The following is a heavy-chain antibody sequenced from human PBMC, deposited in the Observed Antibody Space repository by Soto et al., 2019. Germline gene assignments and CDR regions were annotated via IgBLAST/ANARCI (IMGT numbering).Heavy chain of an antibody. Sequence: SETLSLTCTVSGGSISSYYWSWIRQPPGKGLEWIGYIYYSGSTNYNPSLKSRVTISVDTSKNQFSLKLSSVTAADTAVYYCARVGDSSGYFFDYWGQGTLVTVSS. CDR2: IYYSGST. V-gene: IGHV4-59*01. CDR3: ARVGDSSGYFFDY. CDR1: GGSISSYY. J-gene: IGHJ4*02. D-gene: IGHD3-22*01.